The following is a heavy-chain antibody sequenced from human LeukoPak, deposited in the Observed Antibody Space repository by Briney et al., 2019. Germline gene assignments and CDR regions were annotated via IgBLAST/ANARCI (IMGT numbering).Heavy chain of an antibody. D-gene: IGHD5-18*01. V-gene: IGHV1-24*01. J-gene: IGHJ4*02. CDR3: AAGRSYSFLDY. CDR1: GSSLSELS. Sequence: GASVKVSCTVSGSSLSELSLYWVRQAPGKGLEWMGGFDVIDSETFYAQKFQGRVTMTEDSSTDTAYMELRSLTSDDTALYYCAAGRSYSFLDYWGQGTLVTVSS. CDR2: FDVIDSET.